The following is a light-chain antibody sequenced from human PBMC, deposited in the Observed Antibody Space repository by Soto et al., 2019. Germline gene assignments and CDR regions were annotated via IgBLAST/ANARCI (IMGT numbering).Light chain of an antibody. CDR2: DST. CDR3: QQRSNWPPYT. J-gene: IGKJ2*01. V-gene: IGKV3-11*01. Sequence: EIVLTQSPATLSLSPGERATLSCRASQSVSSYLAWYQQKPGQAPRLLIYDSTNRATGIPARFSGSGSGPDFTLTISSLEPEDFAVYSCQQRSNWPPYTFGQGTKLEIK. CDR1: QSVSSY.